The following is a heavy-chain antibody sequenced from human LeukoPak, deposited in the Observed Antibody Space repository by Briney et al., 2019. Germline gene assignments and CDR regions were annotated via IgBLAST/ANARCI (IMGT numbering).Heavy chain of an antibody. CDR2: IYYSGST. V-gene: IGHV4-39*07. CDR3: ARGISPSGYLFDY. CDR1: GGSISSSSYY. Sequence: SETLSLTCTVSGGSISSSSYYWGWIRQPPGKGLEWIGSIYYSGSTYYNPSLKSRVTISVDTSKNQFSLKLSSVTAADTAVYYCARGISPSGYLFDYWGQGTLVTVSS. D-gene: IGHD5-12*01. J-gene: IGHJ4*02.